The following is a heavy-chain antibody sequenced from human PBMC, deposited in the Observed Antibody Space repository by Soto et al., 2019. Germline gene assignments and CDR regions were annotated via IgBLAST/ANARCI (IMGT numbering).Heavy chain of an antibody. CDR2: IYYSGST. CDR1: GGSICSGGYY. J-gene: IGHJ6*02. D-gene: IGHD4-17*01. CDR3: ARDASYGDYAYYYYGMDV. Sequence: SETLSLTCTVSGGSICSGGYYWSWIRQHPGKGLEWIGYIYYSGSTYYNPSLKSRVTISVDTSKNQFSLKLSSVTAADTAVYYCARDASYGDYAYYYYGMDVWGQGTTVTVSS. V-gene: IGHV4-31*03.